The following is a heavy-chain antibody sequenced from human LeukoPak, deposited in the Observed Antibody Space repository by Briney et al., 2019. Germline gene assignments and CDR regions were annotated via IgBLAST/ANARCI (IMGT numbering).Heavy chain of an antibody. CDR2: INHSGST. CDR1: GGSFSGYY. J-gene: IGHJ4*02. CDR3: ARSDEQLVFSR. Sequence: PSETLSLICAVYGGSFSGYYWSWIRQPPGKGLEWIGEINHSGSTNYNPSLKSRVTISVDTSKNQFSLKLSSVTAADTAVYYCARSDEQLVFSRWGQGTLVTVSS. V-gene: IGHV4-34*01. D-gene: IGHD6-6*01.